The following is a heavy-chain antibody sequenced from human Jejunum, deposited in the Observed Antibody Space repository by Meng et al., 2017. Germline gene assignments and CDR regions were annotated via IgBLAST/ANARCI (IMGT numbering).Heavy chain of an antibody. D-gene: IGHD6-25*01. J-gene: IGHJ1*01. CDR2: IKQDGSEK. CDR1: GFTFNTYA. CDR3: ASIWIAAFKH. Sequence: GESLKISCATSGFTFNTYAMSWVRQAPGKGLEWVANIKQDGSEKYYVDSVKGRFTISRDNAKNSLYLQMNSLRAEDTAVYYCASIWIAAFKHWGQGTLVTVSS. V-gene: IGHV3-7*01.